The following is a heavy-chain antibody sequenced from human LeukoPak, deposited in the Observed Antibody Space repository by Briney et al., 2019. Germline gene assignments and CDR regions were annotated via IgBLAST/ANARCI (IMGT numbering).Heavy chain of an antibody. J-gene: IGHJ5*02. CDR3: ARGGERANFYGLGSSPNWFDP. D-gene: IGHD3-10*01. CDR2: MNPNSGNT. Sequence: GAPVKVSCKASGYTLISYDINWVRQAAGQGLEWMGWMNPNSGNTGYAQKFQGRVTMTRNTSIITAYMELSGLRSDDTAVYYCARGGERANFYGLGSSPNWFDPWGQGTLVTVSS. CDR1: GYTLISYD. V-gene: IGHV1-8*02.